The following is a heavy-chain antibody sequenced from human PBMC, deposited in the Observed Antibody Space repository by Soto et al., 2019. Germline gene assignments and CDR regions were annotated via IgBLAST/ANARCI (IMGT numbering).Heavy chain of an antibody. V-gene: IGHV1-18*01. CDR2: ISAYNGNT. CDR3: ARSKGYRGVVVTAAIDY. J-gene: IGHJ4*02. CDR1: GYTFTSYG. D-gene: IGHD2-21*02. Sequence: QVQLVQSGAEVKKPGASVKVSCKASGYTFTSYGISWVRQAPGQGLEWMGWISAYNGNTNYAQKLQGRVTMTTDTYTRTAYMELRRLRSDDTAVEYCARSKGYRGVVVTAAIDYWGQGTLVTVSS.